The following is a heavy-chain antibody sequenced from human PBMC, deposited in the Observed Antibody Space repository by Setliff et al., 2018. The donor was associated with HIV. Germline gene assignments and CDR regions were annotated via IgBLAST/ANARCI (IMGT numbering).Heavy chain of an antibody. D-gene: IGHD3-10*01. V-gene: IGHV5-10-1*01. CDR2: IDPSDSYT. CDR1: GYSFISYW. J-gene: IGHJ5*01. Sequence: PGESLKISCKGSGYSFISYWISWVRQMPGKGLEWVGRIDPSDSYTNYSPSFQGHVTISADKSISSASLHWSSLRTSDTAIYYCARHFGYNPGWFDSWGQGTLVTVSS. CDR3: ARHFGYNPGWFDS.